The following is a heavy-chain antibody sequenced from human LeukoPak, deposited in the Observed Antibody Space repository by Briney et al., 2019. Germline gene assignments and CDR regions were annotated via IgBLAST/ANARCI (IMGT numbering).Heavy chain of an antibody. J-gene: IGHJ4*02. Sequence: GGSLRLSCAASGFTFSSYAMSWVRQAPGKGLEWVSAISGSGGSTYYADSVKGRFTISRDNSKNTLYLQMNSLRAEDTTVYYCAKDSQQWLDGFFDYWGQGTLVTVSS. CDR3: AKDSQQWLDGFFDY. V-gene: IGHV3-23*01. CDR2: ISGSGGST. CDR1: GFTFSSYA. D-gene: IGHD6-19*01.